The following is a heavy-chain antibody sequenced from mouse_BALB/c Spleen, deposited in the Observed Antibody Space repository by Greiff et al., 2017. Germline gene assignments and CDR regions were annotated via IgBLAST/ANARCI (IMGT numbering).Heavy chain of an antibody. CDR1: GFTFSSYA. V-gene: IGHV5-9-3*01. J-gene: IGHJ4*01. Sequence: EVQRVESGGGLVKPGGSLKLSCAASGFTFSSYAMSWVRQTPEKRLEWVATISSGGSYTYYPDSVKGRFTISRDNAKNTLYLQMSSLRSEDTAMYYCARNGNYEDYAMDYWGQGTSVTVSS. D-gene: IGHD2-1*01. CDR2: ISSGGSYT. CDR3: ARNGNYEDYAMDY.